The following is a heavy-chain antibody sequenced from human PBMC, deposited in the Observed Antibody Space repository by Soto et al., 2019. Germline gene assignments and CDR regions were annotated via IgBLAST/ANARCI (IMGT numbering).Heavy chain of an antibody. CDR3: AMAGTIASDAFDI. Sequence: ASVKVSFKASGYTFTSYDINWVRQATGQGLEWMGWMNPNSGNTGYAQKFQGRVTMTRNTSISTAYMELSSLRSEDTAVYYCAMAGTIASDAFDIWGQGTMVTVSS. V-gene: IGHV1-8*01. J-gene: IGHJ3*02. D-gene: IGHD6-19*01. CDR2: MNPNSGNT. CDR1: GYTFTSYD.